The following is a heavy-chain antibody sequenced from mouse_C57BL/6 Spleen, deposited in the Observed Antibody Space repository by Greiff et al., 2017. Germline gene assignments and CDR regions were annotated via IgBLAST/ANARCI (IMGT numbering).Heavy chain of an antibody. J-gene: IGHJ4*01. CDR1: GYTFTSYW. D-gene: IGHD2-2*01. CDR3: ARYDGYLLYYAMDY. CDR2: ISPGSGST. Sequence: QVQLQQPGAELVKPGASVKMSCKASGYTFTSYWITWVKQRPGQGLEWIGDISPGSGSTNYNEKFKSKATLTVDTSSSTAYMQLSSLTSEDSAVYYCARYDGYLLYYAMDYWGQGTSVTVSS. V-gene: IGHV1-55*01.